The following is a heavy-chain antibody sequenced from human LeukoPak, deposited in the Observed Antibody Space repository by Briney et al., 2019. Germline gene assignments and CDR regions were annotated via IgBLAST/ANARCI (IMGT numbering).Heavy chain of an antibody. V-gene: IGHV3-21*01. CDR3: ARRYCSSTSCTLDY. CDR1: RLTFSSYR. Sequence: GGSLTLFCAPSRLTFSSYRMKWVRQAPGRGLEWVTYISSSGNYIYYADSVRGRCTISRDNAENSLHLQMNSLRAEDEAVYYCARRYCSSTSCTLDYWGQGTLVTVSS. J-gene: IGHJ4*02. D-gene: IGHD2-2*01. CDR2: ISSSGNYI.